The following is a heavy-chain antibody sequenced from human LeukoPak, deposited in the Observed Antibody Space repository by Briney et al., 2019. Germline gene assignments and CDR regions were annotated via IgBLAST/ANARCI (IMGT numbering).Heavy chain of an antibody. Sequence: GGSLRLSCAASGFTFSNAWMSWVRQAPGKGLEWVGRIKSKTDGGTTDYAAPVKGRFTLSRDDSKNTLYLQMNSLKTEDTAVYYCTTFSMIVVVITDWGQGTLVTVSS. V-gene: IGHV3-15*01. CDR2: IKSKTDGGTT. J-gene: IGHJ4*02. D-gene: IGHD3-22*01. CDR1: GFTFSNAW. CDR3: TTFSMIVVVITD.